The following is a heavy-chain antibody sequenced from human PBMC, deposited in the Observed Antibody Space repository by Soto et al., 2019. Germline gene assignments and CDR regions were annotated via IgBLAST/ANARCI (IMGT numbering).Heavy chain of an antibody. CDR2: ISYDGSNK. D-gene: IGHD6-6*01. CDR3: AKDIIAARLGCPDY. J-gene: IGHJ4*02. Sequence: GGSLRLSCAASGFTFSSYGMLWVRQAPGKGLEWVAVISYDGSNKYYADSVKGRFTISRDNSKNTLYLQMNSLRAEDTAVYYCAKDIIAARLGCPDYWGQGT. V-gene: IGHV3-30*18. CDR1: GFTFSSYG.